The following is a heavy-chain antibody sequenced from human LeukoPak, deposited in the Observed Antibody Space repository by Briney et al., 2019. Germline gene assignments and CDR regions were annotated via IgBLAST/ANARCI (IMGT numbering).Heavy chain of an antibody. V-gene: IGHV3-23*01. Sequence: GGSLRLSCAASGFTFSSYAMSWVRQAPGKGLEWVSAISGSGGSTYYAGSVKGRFTISRDNSKNTLYLQMNSLRAEDTAVYYCAKDPAPIQLWSNYFDYWGQGTLVTVSS. J-gene: IGHJ4*02. CDR3: AKDPAPIQLWSNYFDY. CDR1: GFTFSSYA. D-gene: IGHD5-18*01. CDR2: ISGSGGST.